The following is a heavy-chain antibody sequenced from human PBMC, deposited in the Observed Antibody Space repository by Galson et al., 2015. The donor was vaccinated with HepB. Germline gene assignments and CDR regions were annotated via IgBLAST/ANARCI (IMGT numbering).Heavy chain of an antibody. J-gene: IGHJ4*02. CDR2: ISWDGGST. Sequence: SLRLSCAASGFTFDDYTMHWVRQAPGEGLEWVSLISWDGGSTYYADSVKGRFTISRDNSKNSLYLQMNSLRTEDTALYYCAKDSAYCGGDCYSSYYFDYWGQGTLVTVSS. CDR3: AKDSAYCGGDCYSSYYFDY. D-gene: IGHD2-21*02. CDR1: GFTFDDYT. V-gene: IGHV3-43*01.